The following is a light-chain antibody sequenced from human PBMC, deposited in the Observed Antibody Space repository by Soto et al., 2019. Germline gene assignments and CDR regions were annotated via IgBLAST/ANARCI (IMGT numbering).Light chain of an antibody. CDR3: AAWDDSLNGYV. CDR1: SSNIGSNT. CDR2: RNN. Sequence: QSALTQPPSASGTPGQRVTISCSGSSSNIGSNTVNWFQHLPGTAPKLLIYRNNQRPSGVSDRFSGSKSGTSASLAISGLQSEDEGDYYCAAWDDSLNGYVFGSGTKVTVL. J-gene: IGLJ1*01. V-gene: IGLV1-44*01.